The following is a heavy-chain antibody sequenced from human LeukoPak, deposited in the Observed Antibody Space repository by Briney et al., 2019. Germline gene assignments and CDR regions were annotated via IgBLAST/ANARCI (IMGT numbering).Heavy chain of an antibody. V-gene: IGHV3-23*01. J-gene: IGHJ4*02. CDR3: AKDTGLVGPRYFDY. Sequence: AGGSLRLSCAASGFTFSSYAMSWVRQAPGKGLEWVSAISGSGGSTYYADSVKGRFTISRDNSKNTLYLQVNSLRAEDTAVYYCAKDTGLVGPRYFDYWGQGTLVTVSS. CDR2: ISGSGGST. D-gene: IGHD3-9*01. CDR1: GFTFSSYA.